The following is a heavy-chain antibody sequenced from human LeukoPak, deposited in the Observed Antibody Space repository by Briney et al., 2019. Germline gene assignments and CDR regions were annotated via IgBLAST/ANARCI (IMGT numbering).Heavy chain of an antibody. D-gene: IGHD6-19*01. Sequence: PGGSLRLSCAASGFTFSRYNIHWVRQAPGKGLEWVAVISYDGKNEYYADSVKGRFTISRDSSRNTLYLQMNSLRAEDTAVYYCAREETSGWYGYWGQGTLVTVSS. J-gene: IGHJ4*02. CDR2: ISYDGKNE. CDR3: AREETSGWYGY. CDR1: GFTFSRYN. V-gene: IGHV3-30*04.